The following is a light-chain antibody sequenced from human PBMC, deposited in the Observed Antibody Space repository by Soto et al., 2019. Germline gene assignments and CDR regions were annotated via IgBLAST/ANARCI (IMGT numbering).Light chain of an antibody. CDR3: QTWDTGPV. Sequence: QSVLTQSPSASASLGASVKISCTLSSGHSNYAIAWHQQKPEKGPRYLMNLNSDGSHNKGDGIPDRFSGSSSGADRFLIISSLQSEDEADYYCQTWDTGPVFGGGTKVTVL. J-gene: IGLJ2*01. V-gene: IGLV4-69*01. CDR2: LNSDGSH. CDR1: SGHSNYA.